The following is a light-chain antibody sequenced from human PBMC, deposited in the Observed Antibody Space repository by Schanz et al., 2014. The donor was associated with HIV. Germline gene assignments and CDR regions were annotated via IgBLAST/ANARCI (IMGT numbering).Light chain of an antibody. CDR2: DDD. CDR3: QSFDRLTRGLV. J-gene: IGLJ2*01. V-gene: IGLV2-18*01. CDR1: SSDVGSYNR. Sequence: QSALTQPPSASGSPGQSVTISCTGTSSDVGSYNRVSWYQQPPGTAPKLLIFDDDSRPSGVPDRFSGSKSGTSASLAITGLQADDEADYYCQSFDRLTRGLVFGGGTKLTVL.